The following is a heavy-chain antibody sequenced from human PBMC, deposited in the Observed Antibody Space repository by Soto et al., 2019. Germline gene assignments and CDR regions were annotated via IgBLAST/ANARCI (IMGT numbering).Heavy chain of an antibody. D-gene: IGHD2-2*02. CDR3: ARLRYCSSTSCYTPFDI. CDR2: IYPGDSDT. CDR1: GYSFTSYW. Sequence: GESLKISCKGSGYSFTSYWIGWVRQMPGKGLKWMGIIYPGDSDTRYSPSFQGQVTISADKSISTAYLQWSSLKASDTAMYYCARLRYCSSTSCYTPFDIWRQGTMVTVSS. V-gene: IGHV5-51*01. J-gene: IGHJ3*02.